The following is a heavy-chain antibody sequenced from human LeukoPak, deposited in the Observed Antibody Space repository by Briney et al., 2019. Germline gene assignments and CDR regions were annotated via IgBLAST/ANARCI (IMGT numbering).Heavy chain of an antibody. D-gene: IGHD2-2*01. CDR2: INPNSGGT. CDR1: GYTFTGYY. J-gene: IGHJ4*02. V-gene: IGHV1-2*06. CDR3: ARIYCSSTSCPPFDY. Sequence: ASVKVSCKASGYTFTGYYLHWVRQAPGHGLEWMGRINPNSGGTNFAQKFQGRVTMTRDTSISTAYMELSSLRSDDTAVYYCARIYCSSTSCPPFDYWGQGTLVTVSS.